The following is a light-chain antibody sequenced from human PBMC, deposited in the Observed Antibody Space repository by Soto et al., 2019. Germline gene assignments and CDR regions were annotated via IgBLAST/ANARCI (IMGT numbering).Light chain of an antibody. CDR3: MQALQTPFT. CDR2: LGS. V-gene: IGKV2-28*01. J-gene: IGKJ3*01. CDR1: QSLLHSKGYTS. Sequence: DIVMTPSPLSLPVTPGEPASISCRSSQSLLHSKGYTSLAWDLQKPGQSPQLLIYLGSNRASGVPDRFSGSGSGTDFTLKISRVEAEDVGVYFCMQALQTPFTFGPGTRVDIK.